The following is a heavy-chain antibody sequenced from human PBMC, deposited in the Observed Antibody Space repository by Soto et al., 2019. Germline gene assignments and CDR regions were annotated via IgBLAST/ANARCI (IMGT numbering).Heavy chain of an antibody. CDR2: INPNSGGT. CDR1: GYTFTGYY. J-gene: IGHJ4*02. V-gene: IGHV1-2*04. Sequence: ASVKVSCKASGYTFTGYYMHWVRQAPGQGLEWMGWINPNSGGTNYAQKFQGWVTMTRDTSISTAYMELSRLRSDDTAVYYCARDLGSRQRMVRGVIIRGFDYWGQGTLVTVSS. D-gene: IGHD3-10*01. CDR3: ARDLGSRQRMVRGVIIRGFDY.